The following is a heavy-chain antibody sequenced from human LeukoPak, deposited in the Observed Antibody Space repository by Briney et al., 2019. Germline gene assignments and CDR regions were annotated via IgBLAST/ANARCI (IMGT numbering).Heavy chain of an antibody. D-gene: IGHD3-3*01. V-gene: IGHV3-30-3*01. J-gene: IGHJ4*02. CDR1: GFTFSSYA. CDR3: ARCPYYDFWSGYPYYFDY. CDR2: ISYDGSNK. Sequence: GGSLRLSCAASGFTFSSYAMHWVRQAPGKGLEWVAVISYDGSNKYYADSVKGRFTISRDNSKNTLYLQMNSLRAEDTAVYYCARCPYYDFWSGYPYYFDYWGQGTLVTVSS.